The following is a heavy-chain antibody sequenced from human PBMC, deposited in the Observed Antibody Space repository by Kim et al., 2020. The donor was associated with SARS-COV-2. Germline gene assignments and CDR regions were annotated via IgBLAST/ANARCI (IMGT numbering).Heavy chain of an antibody. Sequence: GGSLRLSCAASGFTFSSYGMHWVRQAPGKGLEWVAVIWYDGSNKYYADSVKGRFTISRDNSKNTLYLQMNSLRAEDTAVYYCAKGTRDYHYGMDVWGQGTTVTVSS. CDR1: GFTFSSYG. V-gene: IGHV3-33*06. CDR3: AKGTRDYHYGMDV. CDR2: IWYDGSNK. J-gene: IGHJ6*02.